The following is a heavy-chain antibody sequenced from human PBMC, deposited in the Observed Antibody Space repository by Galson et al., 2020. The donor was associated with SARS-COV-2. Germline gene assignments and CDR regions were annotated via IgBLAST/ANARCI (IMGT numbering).Heavy chain of an antibody. D-gene: IGHD6-6*01. CDR2: ISYDGSNK. Sequence: GGSLRLSCAASGFTFSYYAMHWVRQAPGKGLEWVAVISYDGSNKYYADPVKGRFTISRDNSKNTLYLQMNSLRAEDTAVYYCARVIAARQNYYYYGMDVWGQGTTVTVSS. CDR3: ARVIAARQNYYYYGMDV. CDR1: GFTFSYYA. J-gene: IGHJ6*02. V-gene: IGHV3-30-3*01.